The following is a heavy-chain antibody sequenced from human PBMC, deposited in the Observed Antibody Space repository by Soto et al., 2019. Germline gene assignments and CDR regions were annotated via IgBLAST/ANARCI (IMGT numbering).Heavy chain of an antibody. CDR1: GGSFSGYY. D-gene: IGHD3-9*01. V-gene: IGHV4-34*01. CDR3: ARGRELRYFDWLLSPIDY. Sequence: PSETLSLTCAVYGGSFSGYYWSWIRQPPGKGLEWIGEINHSGSTNYNPSLKSRVTISVDTSKNQFSLKLSSVTAADTAVYYCARGRELRYFDWLLSPIDYWGQGTLVTVSS. CDR2: INHSGST. J-gene: IGHJ4*02.